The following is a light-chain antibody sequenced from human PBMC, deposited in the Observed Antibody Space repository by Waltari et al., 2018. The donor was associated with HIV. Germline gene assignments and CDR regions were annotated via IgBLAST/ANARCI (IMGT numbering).Light chain of an antibody. V-gene: IGLV1-40*01. CDR3: QSYDSSLSGVV. CDR1: NPNIGAGHN. J-gene: IGLJ2*01. Sequence: QSVLRQPPSVSGAPGQRVTISCTGSNPNIGAGHNVPWYPQLPGTAPKLLIYDNTNRPSGVPDRCSGSKSGTSTSLAIAGLQADDEADYYCQSYDSSLSGVVFGGGTRLTVL. CDR2: DNT.